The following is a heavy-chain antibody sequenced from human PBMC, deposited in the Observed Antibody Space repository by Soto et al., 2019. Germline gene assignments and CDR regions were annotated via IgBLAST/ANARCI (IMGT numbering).Heavy chain of an antibody. CDR2: INAGNGNT. CDR3: ASVATLTTNYYYYGMDV. J-gene: IGHJ6*02. D-gene: IGHD4-17*01. CDR1: GYTFTSYA. Sequence: ASVKFSCKSSGYTFTSYAMHWVRQAPGQRLEWMGWINAGNGNTKYSQKFQGRVTITRDTSASTAYMELSSLRSEDTAVYYCASVATLTTNYYYYGMDVFCQGTTGTV. V-gene: IGHV1-3*01.